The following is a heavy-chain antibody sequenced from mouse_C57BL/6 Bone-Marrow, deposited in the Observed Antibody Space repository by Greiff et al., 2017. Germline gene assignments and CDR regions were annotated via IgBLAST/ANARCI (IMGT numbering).Heavy chain of an antibody. V-gene: IGHV1-69*01. J-gene: IGHJ3*01. Sequence: QVQLQQSGAELVMPGASVKLSCKASGYTFTSYWMHWVKQRPGQGLEWIGEIDPSDSYTNYNQKFKGKSTLTVDKSSSTAYMQLSSLTSEDSAVYYCARGYYDYDEGVAYGGRGTLVTVSA. CDR3: ARGYYDYDEGVAY. CDR1: GYTFTSYW. D-gene: IGHD2-4*01. CDR2: IDPSDSYT.